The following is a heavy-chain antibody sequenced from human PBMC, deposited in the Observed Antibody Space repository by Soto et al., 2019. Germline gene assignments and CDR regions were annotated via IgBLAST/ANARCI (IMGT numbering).Heavy chain of an antibody. CDR3: AKGGYSYGGYYYYYGMDV. Sequence: LRLSCAASGFTFSSYAMSWVRQAPGKGLEWVSAISGSGGSTYYADSVKGRFTISRDNSKNTLYLQMNSLRAEDTAVYYCAKGGYSYGGYYYYYGMDVWGQGTTVTVS. CDR2: ISGSGGST. J-gene: IGHJ6*02. D-gene: IGHD5-18*01. CDR1: GFTFSSYA. V-gene: IGHV3-23*01.